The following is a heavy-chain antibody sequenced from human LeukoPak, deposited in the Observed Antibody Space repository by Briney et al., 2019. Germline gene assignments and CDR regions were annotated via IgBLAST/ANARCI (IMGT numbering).Heavy chain of an antibody. CDR3: ASMHVYSDPRIDY. CDR1: GASFMGYY. V-gene: IGHV4-34*01. J-gene: IGHJ4*02. D-gene: IGHD4-11*01. CDR2: INHHGSP. Sequence: PSETLSLTCAVYGASFMGYYWSCICQPPRKGLEWIGEINHHGSPNYNPSLKSRVTISVDTSKNQFSLKLSSVTAADTAVYYCASMHVYSDPRIDYWGQGTLVTVSS.